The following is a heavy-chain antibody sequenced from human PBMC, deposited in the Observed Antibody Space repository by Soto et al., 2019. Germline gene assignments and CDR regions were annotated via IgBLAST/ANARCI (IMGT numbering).Heavy chain of an antibody. D-gene: IGHD1-26*01. CDR3: ARGVPAYSGSYYGYFQH. V-gene: IGHV3-33*08. CDR1: GFTFSSYA. J-gene: IGHJ1*01. Sequence: GGSLRLSCAASGFTFSSYAMHWVRQAPGKGLEWVAVIWYDGSNKYYADSVKGRFTISRDNSKNTLYLQMNSLRAEDTAVYYCARGVPAYSGSYYGYFQHWGQGTLVTVSS. CDR2: IWYDGSNK.